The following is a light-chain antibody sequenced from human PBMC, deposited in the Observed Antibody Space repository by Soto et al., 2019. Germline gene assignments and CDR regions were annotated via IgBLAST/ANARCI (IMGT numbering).Light chain of an antibody. CDR1: NSNMGRNY. J-gene: IGLJ2*01. Sequence: VVTQTPSASGTPGQRVTISCSGSNSNMGRNYVYWYQQVPGTAPKLLMYRNDVRPSGVPDRITGSKSGTSASLAISGLRSEDEADYYCAVWDNSLNGVAFGGGTKLTVL. CDR3: AVWDNSLNGVA. CDR2: RND. V-gene: IGLV1-47*01.